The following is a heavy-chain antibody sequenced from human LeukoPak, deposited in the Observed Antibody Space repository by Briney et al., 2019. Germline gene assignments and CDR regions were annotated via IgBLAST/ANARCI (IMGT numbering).Heavy chain of an antibody. D-gene: IGHD2-21*01. Sequence: SETLSLTCTVSGYSISSGKYWAWIRQTPGKGLEWIGSIYESGSTYYTSFLKSRVTMSVDTSKNQFSLNLTSVTAADTAVYFCARGPGISGDHIYPDYWGQGTLVTVSS. CDR3: ARGPGISGDHIYPDY. V-gene: IGHV4-38-2*02. J-gene: IGHJ4*02. CDR2: IYESGST. CDR1: GYSISSGKY.